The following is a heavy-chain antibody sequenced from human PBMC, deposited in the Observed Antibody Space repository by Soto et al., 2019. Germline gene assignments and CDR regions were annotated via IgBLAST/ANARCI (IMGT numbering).Heavy chain of an antibody. D-gene: IGHD5-12*01. CDR1: GASISTSKTY. CDR3: ARKTGYEVFDF. V-gene: IGHV4-31*03. J-gene: IGHJ4*02. CDR2: IYDSGNT. Sequence: SETLSLTCTVSGASISTSKTYWGWIRQCPGKGLEWIGYIYDSGNTRYNPSLTSRVAVSLDTSKKQFFLMLTSVTAADTAVYYCARKTGYEVFDFWGQGTLVTVSS.